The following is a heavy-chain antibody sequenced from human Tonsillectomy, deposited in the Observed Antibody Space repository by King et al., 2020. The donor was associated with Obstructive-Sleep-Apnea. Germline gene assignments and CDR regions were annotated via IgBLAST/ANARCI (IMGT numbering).Heavy chain of an antibody. CDR1: GFTFSNYY. Sequence: VQLVESGGGLVKPGGSLRLSCAGSGFTFSNYYMSWIRQAPGKGLEWISYISTSTYTMYYADSVKGRFTISRDNAENSLYLQMNSLRAEDTAVYYCARGDYGTASDLWGQGTLVTVSS. CDR3: ARGDYGTASDL. D-gene: IGHD4-17*01. J-gene: IGHJ5*02. CDR2: ISTSTYTM. V-gene: IGHV3-11*01.